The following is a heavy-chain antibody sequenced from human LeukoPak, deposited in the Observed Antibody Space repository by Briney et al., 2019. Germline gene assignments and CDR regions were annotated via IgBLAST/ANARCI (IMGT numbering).Heavy chain of an antibody. CDR2: INWNGGST. V-gene: IGHV3-20*04. CDR3: ARDKAYCSSTSCYRWWDY. Sequence: GGSLRLSCAASGFTFDDYGMSWVRQAPGKGLEWVSGINWNGGSTGYADSVKGRFTISRDNAKNSLYLQMNSLRAEDTVVYYCARDKAYCSSTSCYRWWDYWGQGTLVTVSS. D-gene: IGHD2-2*01. J-gene: IGHJ4*02. CDR1: GFTFDDYG.